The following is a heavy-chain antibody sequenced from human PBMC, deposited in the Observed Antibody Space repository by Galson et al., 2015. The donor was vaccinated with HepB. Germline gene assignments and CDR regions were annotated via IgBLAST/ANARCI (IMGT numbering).Heavy chain of an antibody. CDR3: ARALYAGSGTYGEAVFHMDV. V-gene: IGHV3-33*01. J-gene: IGHJ6*03. CDR2: IWFDGTIK. D-gene: IGHD3-10*01. Sequence: SLRLSCAASGFTFSGYGMHWVRQAPGKGLEWVAVIWFDGTIKYYADSVKGRFTISRDNSMNSLYLQMNSLRAEDTAVYYCARALYAGSGTYGEAVFHMDVWGKGTTVTVSS. CDR1: GFTFSGYG.